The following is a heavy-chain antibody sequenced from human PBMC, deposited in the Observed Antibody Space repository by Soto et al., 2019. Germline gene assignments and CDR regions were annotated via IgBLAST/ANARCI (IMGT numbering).Heavy chain of an antibody. J-gene: IGHJ4*02. CDR1: GYTFTSYH. D-gene: IGHD6-19*01. V-gene: IGHV1-46*01. Sequence: ASVKVSCKASGYTFTSYHMHWVRQAPGQGLEWMGIINPSGGSTSYAQKFQGRVTMTRDTSTSTVYMELSSLRSEDTAVYYCARTLAVAGTRDYWGQGTLVTVSS. CDR2: INPSGGST. CDR3: ARTLAVAGTRDY.